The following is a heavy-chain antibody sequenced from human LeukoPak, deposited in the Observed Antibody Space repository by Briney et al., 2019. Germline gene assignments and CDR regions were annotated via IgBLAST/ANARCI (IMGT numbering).Heavy chain of an antibody. CDR1: GFTFRNYA. J-gene: IGHJ6*02. D-gene: IGHD6-19*01. Sequence: PGRSLKLSCGASGFTFRNYAMHWVRQAPGKGLEWVAIISFDGSNIQFGDSVRGRFTISRDNPKNTVFLQMNSLRGDDTAVYYCAKDRRIAVAGTYYYYYGMDVWGQGTTVTVSS. V-gene: IGHV3-30*18. CDR2: ISFDGSNI. CDR3: AKDRRIAVAGTYYYYYGMDV.